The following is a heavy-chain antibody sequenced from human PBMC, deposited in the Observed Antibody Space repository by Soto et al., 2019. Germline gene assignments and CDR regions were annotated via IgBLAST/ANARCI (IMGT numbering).Heavy chain of an antibody. D-gene: IGHD2-8*01. CDR1: GFTFTSYW. CDR3: TRVNGGYPPSY. V-gene: IGHV3-7*01. CDR2: IKQDGSEK. J-gene: IGHJ4*02. Sequence: GGSLRLSCAASGFTFTSYWMSWVRQAPGKGLEWVANIKQDGSEKYYVDSVKGRFTISRDNAKNSLYLEMNSLRDEDTAVEYCTRVNGGYPPSYWGQGTLVTVSS.